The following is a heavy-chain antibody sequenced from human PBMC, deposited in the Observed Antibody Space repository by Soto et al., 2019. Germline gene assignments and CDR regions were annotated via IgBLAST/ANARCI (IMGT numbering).Heavy chain of an antibody. V-gene: IGHV3-30-3*01. CDR2: ISYDGSNK. J-gene: IGHJ4*02. Sequence: QVQLVESGGGVVQPGRSLRLSCAASGFTFSSYAMHWVRQAPGKGLEWVAVISYDGSNKYYADSVKGRFTISRDNSKNTLDLQMNSLRAEDTAVYYCARDLWIQLWDPLDYWGQGTLVTVSS. D-gene: IGHD5-18*01. CDR3: ARDLWIQLWDPLDY. CDR1: GFTFSSYA.